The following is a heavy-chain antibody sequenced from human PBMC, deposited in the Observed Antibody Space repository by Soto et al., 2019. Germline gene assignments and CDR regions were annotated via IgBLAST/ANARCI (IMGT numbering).Heavy chain of an antibody. Sequence: PSETLSLTCTVPGGSISSYYWSWIRQPPGKGLEWIGYIYYSGSTNYNPSLKSRVTISVDTSKNQFSLKLSSVTAADTAVYYCARDSPPDYWGQGTLVTVS. V-gene: IGHV4-59*01. CDR3: ARDSPPDY. CDR1: GGSISSYY. J-gene: IGHJ4*02. CDR2: IYYSGST.